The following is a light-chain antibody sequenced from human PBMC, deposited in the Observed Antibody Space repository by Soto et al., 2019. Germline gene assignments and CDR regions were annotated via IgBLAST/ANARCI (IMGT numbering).Light chain of an antibody. CDR3: QQYNTYSPT. CDR1: QRISGW. CDR2: KAS. V-gene: IGKV1-5*03. Sequence: DIQMTQSPSTLSAFVGDRVTITCRASQRISGWLAWYQQKPGKAPHLLIYKASSLESGVPSRFSGSGSGTAFTLTISSLQPDDFATYYCQQYNTYSPTFGQGTKVEIK. J-gene: IGKJ1*01.